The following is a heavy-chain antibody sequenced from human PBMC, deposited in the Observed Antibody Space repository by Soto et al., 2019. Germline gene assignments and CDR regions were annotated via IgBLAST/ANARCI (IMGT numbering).Heavy chain of an antibody. CDR3: AKGYDGDYWFDS. D-gene: IGHD2-21*01. V-gene: IGHV3-23*04. Sequence: EVQLVESGGGVIQPGGSLRISCATSGITLRRSAVSWVRQAPGKGLEWVSGINGSGGRTYHADSVKGRFTITRDTSKNTVDLHMSSLRVEDTAVYYCAKGYDGDYWFDSWGQGTLVTVSS. CDR2: INGSGGRT. CDR1: GITLRRSA. J-gene: IGHJ5*01.